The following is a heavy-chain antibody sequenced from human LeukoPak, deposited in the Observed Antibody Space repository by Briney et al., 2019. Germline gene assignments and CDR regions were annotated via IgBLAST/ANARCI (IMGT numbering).Heavy chain of an antibody. V-gene: IGHV5-51*01. CDR3: ARQVACSGGSCYHRYADY. CDR2: IYPGDSDT. Sequence: GESLKISCKGSGYSFTSYWIGWVRQMPGKGLEWMGIIYPGDSDTRYSPSFQGQVTISADKSISTAYLQWSSLKASDTAMYYCARQVACSGGSCYHRYADYWGQGTLVTVSS. J-gene: IGHJ4*02. CDR1: GYSFTSYW. D-gene: IGHD2-15*01.